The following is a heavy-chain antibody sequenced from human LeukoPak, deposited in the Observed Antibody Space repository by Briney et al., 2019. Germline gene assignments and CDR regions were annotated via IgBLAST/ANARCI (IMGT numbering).Heavy chain of an antibody. CDR3: TRAYTQLGFDP. Sequence: QPGRSLRLSCTASGFTFGDYAMSWFRQAPGKGLEWVGFIRSKAYGGTTEYAASVKGRFTISRDDSKSIAYLQMNSLKTEDTAVYYCTRAYTQLGFDPWGQGTLVTASS. CDR1: GFTFGDYA. J-gene: IGHJ5*02. CDR2: IRSKAYGGTT. V-gene: IGHV3-49*03. D-gene: IGHD2-2*01.